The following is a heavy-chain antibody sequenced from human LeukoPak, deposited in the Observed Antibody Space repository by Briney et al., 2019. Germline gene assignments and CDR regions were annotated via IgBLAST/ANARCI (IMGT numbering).Heavy chain of an antibody. V-gene: IGHV5-51*01. Sequence: GESLKISCKGSGYSFTSYWIGWVRQMPGKGLEWMGIIYPGDSDTRYSPSFQGQVTISADKSISTAYLQWSSLKASDTAMYYCARLGIAAAGTVEANWFDPWGQGTLVTVSS. J-gene: IGHJ5*02. CDR1: GYSFTSYW. CDR3: ARLGIAAAGTVEANWFDP. D-gene: IGHD6-13*01. CDR2: IYPGDSDT.